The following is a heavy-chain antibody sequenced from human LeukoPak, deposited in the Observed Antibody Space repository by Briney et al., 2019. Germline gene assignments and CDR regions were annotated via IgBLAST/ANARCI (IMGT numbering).Heavy chain of an antibody. CDR3: ARDPYYYDSSVNY. D-gene: IGHD3-22*01. CDR1: GFTFSSYW. CDR2: IEQDGSEK. V-gene: IGHV3-7*03. Sequence: PGGSLRLSCAASGFTFSSYWMSWVRQAPGKGLEWVANIEQDGSEKNYVDSVKGRFTISRDNAKNSLYLQMNSLRAEDTAVYYCARDPYYYDSSVNYWGQGTLVTVSS. J-gene: IGHJ4*02.